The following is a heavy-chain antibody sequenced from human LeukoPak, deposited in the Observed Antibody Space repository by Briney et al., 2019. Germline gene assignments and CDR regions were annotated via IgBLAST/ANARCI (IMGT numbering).Heavy chain of an antibody. CDR2: IKQDGSEK. Sequence: PGGSLRLSCAASGFTFSSYWMSWVRQAPGKGLEWVANIKQDGSEKYYVDSVKGRFTISRDNSRSTLYLQMNSLRPEDTAIYYCASEGYYGSGSPPSLYFDYWGQGTLVTVSS. CDR1: GFTFSSYW. J-gene: IGHJ4*02. V-gene: IGHV3-7*01. D-gene: IGHD3-10*01. CDR3: ASEGYYGSGSPPSLYFDY.